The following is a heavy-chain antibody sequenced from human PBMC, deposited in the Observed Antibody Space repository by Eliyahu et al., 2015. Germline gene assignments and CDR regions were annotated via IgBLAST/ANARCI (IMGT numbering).Heavy chain of an antibody. V-gene: IGHV1-69*04. CDR2: IIPILGIA. J-gene: IGHJ6*02. CDR1: GGTFSSXA. Sequence: QVQLVQSGAEVKKPGSSVKVXCKASGGTFSSXAISWVRQAPGQGLEWMGRIIPILGIANYAQKFQGRVTITADKSTSTAYMELSSLRSEDTAVYYCARGPRGFSVVPAAIPYGMDVWGQGTTVTVSS. D-gene: IGHD2-2*02. CDR3: ARGPRGFSVVPAAIPYGMDV.